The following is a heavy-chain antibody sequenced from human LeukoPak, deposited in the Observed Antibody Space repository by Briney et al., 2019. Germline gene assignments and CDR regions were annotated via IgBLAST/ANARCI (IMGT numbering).Heavy chain of an antibody. J-gene: IGHJ6*02. CDR1: GGSISSYY. CDR2: IYTSGST. V-gene: IGHV4-4*07. CDR3: ARDFPIGSPYQLLSGNYYYYGMDV. Sequence: PSETLSLTCTVSGGSISSYYWSWIRQPAGKGLEWIGRIYTSGSTNYNPSLKGRVTMSVDTSKNQFSLKLSSVTAADTAVYYCARDFPIGSPYQLLSGNYYYYGMDVWGQGTTVTVSS. D-gene: IGHD2-2*01.